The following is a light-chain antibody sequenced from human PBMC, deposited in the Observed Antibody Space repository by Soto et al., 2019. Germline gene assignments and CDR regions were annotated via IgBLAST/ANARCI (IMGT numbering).Light chain of an antibody. V-gene: IGKV3-11*01. J-gene: IGKJ5*01. Sequence: EIVLTQSPATLSLSPGERATLSCRASQSVSSYFAWYQQKPGQAPRLLIYDASNRATGIPARFSGSGSGTDFTLTISGLEPEDFAVDYCQQRSNWPPITFVQGTRLEIK. CDR1: QSVSSY. CDR3: QQRSNWPPIT. CDR2: DAS.